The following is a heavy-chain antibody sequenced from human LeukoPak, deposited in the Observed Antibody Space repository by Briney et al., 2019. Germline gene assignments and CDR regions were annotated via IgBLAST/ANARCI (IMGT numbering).Heavy chain of an antibody. J-gene: IGHJ3*02. CDR3: ARVRYFDRDAFDI. D-gene: IGHD3-9*01. CDR1: GYTFTGYY. CDR2: INPNSGGT. V-gene: IGHV1-2*02. Sequence: ASVKVSCKASGYTFTGYYMHWVRQAPGRGLEWMGWINPNSGGTNYAQKFQGRVTTTRDTSISTAYMELSRLRSDDTAVYYCARVRYFDRDAFDIWGQGTMVTVSS.